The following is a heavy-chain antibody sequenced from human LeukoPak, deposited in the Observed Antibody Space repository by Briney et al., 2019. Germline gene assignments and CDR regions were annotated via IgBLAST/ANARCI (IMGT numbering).Heavy chain of an antibody. V-gene: IGHV3-30-3*01. CDR2: ISYDGSNK. Sequence: GGSLRLSCAASGSTFSSYAMHWVRQAPGKGLEWVAVISYDGSNKYYADSVKGRFTISRDNSKNTLYLQMNSLRAEDTAVYYCARDSGYSWFDPWGQGTLVTVSS. J-gene: IGHJ5*02. CDR3: ARDSGYSWFDP. CDR1: GSTFSSYA. D-gene: IGHD6-13*01.